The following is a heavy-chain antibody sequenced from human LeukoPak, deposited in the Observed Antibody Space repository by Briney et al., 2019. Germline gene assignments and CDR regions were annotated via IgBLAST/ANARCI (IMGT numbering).Heavy chain of an antibody. J-gene: IGHJ5*02. V-gene: IGHV1-2*02. CDR2: INPNSGGT. Sequence: ASVKVSCKASGYTFTGYYMHWVRQAPGQGLEWMGWINPNSGGTNYAQKTQGRVTMTRDTSISTAYMELSRLRSDDTAVYYCARRGAAAYNWFDPWGQGTLVTVSS. CDR1: GYTFTGYY. CDR3: ARRGAAAYNWFDP. D-gene: IGHD6-13*01.